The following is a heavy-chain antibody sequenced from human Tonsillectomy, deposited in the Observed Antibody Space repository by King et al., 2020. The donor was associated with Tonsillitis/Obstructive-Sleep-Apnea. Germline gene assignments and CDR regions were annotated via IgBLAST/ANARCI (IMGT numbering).Heavy chain of an antibody. CDR1: GFTFSSYS. D-gene: IGHD3-10*02. CDR3: VRDIFGSEEHTPYYMDV. Sequence: VQLVESGGGLVQPGGSLRLSCAASGFTFSSYSMNWVRQAPGKGLEWVSYISRSSSTIYFADSVKGRFTISRDNAKNSLYLKMNSLRDEDTAVYYCVRDIFGSEEHTPYYMDVWGKGTTVTVSS. J-gene: IGHJ6*03. V-gene: IGHV3-48*02. CDR2: ISRSSSTI.